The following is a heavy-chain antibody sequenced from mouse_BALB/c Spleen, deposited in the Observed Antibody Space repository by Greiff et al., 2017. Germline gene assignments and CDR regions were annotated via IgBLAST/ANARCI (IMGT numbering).Heavy chain of an antibody. CDR2: IDPENGDT. Sequence: EVQLVESGAELVRSGASVKLSCTASGFNIKDYYMHWVKQRPEQGLEWIGWIDPENGDTEYAPKFQGKATMTADTSSNTAYLQLSSLTSEDTAVYYCSRYDGAMDYWGQGTSVTVSS. CDR3: SRYDGAMDY. D-gene: IGHD2-14*01. CDR1: GFNIKDYY. J-gene: IGHJ4*01. V-gene: IGHV14-4*02.